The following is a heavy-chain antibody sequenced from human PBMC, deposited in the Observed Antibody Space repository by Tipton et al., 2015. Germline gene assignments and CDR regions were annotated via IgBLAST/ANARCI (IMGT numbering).Heavy chain of an antibody. CDR1: GGSISSSNW. CDR3: ARASIIQGYYHDSSRYYLFNS. D-gene: IGHD3-22*01. J-gene: IGHJ1*01. V-gene: IGHV4-4*02. CDR2: IQYSGST. Sequence: TLSLTCTVSGGSISSSNWWTWVRQPPGKGLEWIGYIQYSGSTNYNPSLRSRVAMSMDTSKNQFSLKLSSVIAADTAVYYCARASIIQGYYHDSSRYYLFNSWGQGTLVTVSS.